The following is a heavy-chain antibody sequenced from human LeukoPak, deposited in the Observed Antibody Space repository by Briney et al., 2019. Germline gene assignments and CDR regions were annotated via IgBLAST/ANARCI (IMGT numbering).Heavy chain of an antibody. CDR3: AGAYTYSYYYYMDV. CDR1: GYSISSGYY. D-gene: IGHD5-18*01. V-gene: IGHV4-38-2*02. Sequence: SETLSLTCTVSGYSISSGYYWGWIRQPPGKGLEWIGSIYHSGSTYYNPSLKSRVTISVDTSKNQFSLKLSSVTAADTAMYYCAGAYTYSYYYYMDVWGKGTTVTVSS. CDR2: IYHSGST. J-gene: IGHJ6*03.